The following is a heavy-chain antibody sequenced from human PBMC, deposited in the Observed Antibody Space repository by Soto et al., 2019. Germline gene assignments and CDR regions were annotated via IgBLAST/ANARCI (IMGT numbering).Heavy chain of an antibody. CDR1: GGSISSYY. D-gene: IGHD4-17*01. V-gene: IGHV4-59*01. CDR3: ARRYGASFDY. CDR2: IYYSGST. Sequence: SETLSLTCTVSGGSISSYYWSWIRQPPGKGLEWIGYIYYSGSTNYNPSLKSRVTISVDTSKNQFSLKLSSVTAADTAVYYCARRYGASFDYWGQGPLVTVS. J-gene: IGHJ4*02.